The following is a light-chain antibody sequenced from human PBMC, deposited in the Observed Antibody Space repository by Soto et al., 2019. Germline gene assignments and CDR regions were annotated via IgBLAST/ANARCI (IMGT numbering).Light chain of an antibody. Sequence: IVVMQRPATLDVSPGEGANLSCGASQTVSSNLAWYQQKPGQSPRLLIYGASTRATGIPARFSGSGSGTEFTLTISRLEPEDFAVYYCQQRSNWPPELTFGGGTKVDI. J-gene: IGKJ4*01. CDR3: QQRSNWPPELT. V-gene: IGKV3-15*01. CDR1: QTVSSN. CDR2: GAS.